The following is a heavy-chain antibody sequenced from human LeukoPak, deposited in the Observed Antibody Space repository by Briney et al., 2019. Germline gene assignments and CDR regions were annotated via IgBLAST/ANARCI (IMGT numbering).Heavy chain of an antibody. D-gene: IGHD3-10*01. CDR3: ARPAMVRGEDY. CDR1: GGSISSSSYY. Sequence: PSETLSLTCTVSGGSISSSSYYWSWIRQPPGKGLEWIGSIYYSGSTYYNPSLKSRVTISVDTSKNQFSLKLSSVTAADTAVYYCARPAMVRGEDYWGQGTLVTVSS. V-gene: IGHV4-39*01. CDR2: IYYSGST. J-gene: IGHJ4*02.